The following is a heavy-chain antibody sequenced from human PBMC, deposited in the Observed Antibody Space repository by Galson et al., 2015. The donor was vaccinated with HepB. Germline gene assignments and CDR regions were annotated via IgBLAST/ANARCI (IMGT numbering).Heavy chain of an antibody. CDR3: ARQYCSSTSCYLGATYMDV. CDR2: IYYSGST. CDR1: GGSISGGSYY. Sequence: LSLTCTVSGGSISGGSYYWGWIRQPPGKGLEWIGSIYYSGSTYYNPSLKSRVTISVDTSKNQFSLKLSSVTAADTTAYYCARQYCSSTSCYLGATYMDVWGKGTTVIVSS. J-gene: IGHJ6*03. D-gene: IGHD2-2*01. V-gene: IGHV4-39*01.